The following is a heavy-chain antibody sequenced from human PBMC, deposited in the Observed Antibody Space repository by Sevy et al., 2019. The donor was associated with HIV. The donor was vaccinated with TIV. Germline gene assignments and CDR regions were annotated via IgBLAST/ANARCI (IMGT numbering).Heavy chain of an antibody. CDR1: GGSISSYY. V-gene: IGHV4-59*12. Sequence: SETLSLTCTVSGGSISSYYWTWIRQPAGKGLEWIGRMYTSGSTNYNPGSTNYTPSLKSRVTMSVDTSNNQFSLRLSSVAAADTAVYYCARGKIGGDSYTPVDYWGQGTLVTVSS. D-gene: IGHD2-21*02. CDR2: MYTSG. CDR3: ARGKIGGDSYTPVDY. J-gene: IGHJ4*02.